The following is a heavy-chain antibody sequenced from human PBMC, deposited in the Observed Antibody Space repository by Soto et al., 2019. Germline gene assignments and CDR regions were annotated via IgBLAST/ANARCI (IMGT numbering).Heavy chain of an antibody. CDR1: GGTFSTSA. CDR3: ARDEGLRQLGGDYCCKVDV. V-gene: IGHV1-69*12. Sequence: QVQLEQSGAEVEKPASSVKVTCKASGGTFSTSAISWVRQAPGQGLEWMGGSMPIFRKPDYAQTFQGRVTVTADESTSTAYMELSAVRSEDTAVYYCARDEGLRQLGGDYCCKVDVGGEGTAVIVSS. D-gene: IGHD2-21*02. CDR2: SMPIFRKP. J-gene: IGHJ6*04.